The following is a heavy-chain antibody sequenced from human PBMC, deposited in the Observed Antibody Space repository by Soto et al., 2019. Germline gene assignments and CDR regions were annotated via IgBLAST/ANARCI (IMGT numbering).Heavy chain of an antibody. J-gene: IGHJ4*02. Sequence: QVQLVQSGAEVKKPGASMKVSCKASGFTFTSYGISWVRQAPGQGLEWMGWVSAYNGNTHYAQKLQGRVTMTTDTPTTTPDMRPRSLRSDDTAVYYWSRGGSSWQPHEDYWGQGTLVTVSS. CDR3: SRGGSSWQPHEDY. CDR2: VSAYNGNT. D-gene: IGHD6-13*01. V-gene: IGHV1-18*01. CDR1: GFTFTSYG.